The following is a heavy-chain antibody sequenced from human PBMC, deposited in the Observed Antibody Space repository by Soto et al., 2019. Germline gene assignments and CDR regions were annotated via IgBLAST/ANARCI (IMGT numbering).Heavy chain of an antibody. CDR2: ISSSSSYI. Sequence: GGSLRPSCAASGFTFSNYNMNWVRQAPGKGLGWVSSISSSSSYIYYADSVKGRFTISRDNAKNSLYLQMNSLRAEDTAVYYCARVYYYDNSGFLIWGQGTLVTVSS. J-gene: IGHJ4*02. CDR1: GFTFSNYN. D-gene: IGHD3-22*01. V-gene: IGHV3-21*01. CDR3: ARVYYYDNSGFLI.